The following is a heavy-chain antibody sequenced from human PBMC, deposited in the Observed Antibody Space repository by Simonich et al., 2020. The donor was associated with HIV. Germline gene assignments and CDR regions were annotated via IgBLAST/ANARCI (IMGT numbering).Heavy chain of an antibody. CDR3: ARRGNWNYRRGAFDF. D-gene: IGHD1-7*01. Sequence: QVQLQQWGAGLLKASETLSLTCAVYGGSFNAYSWSWIRPPPGKGLEWIGSIYYRGSTYYNPTLKSRATMSIDTSKNQFSLKLNSVTAADTAVYYCARRGNWNYRRGAFDFWGQGTLVTISS. CDR2: IYYRGST. V-gene: IGHV4-34*01. J-gene: IGHJ4*02. CDR1: GGSFNAYS.